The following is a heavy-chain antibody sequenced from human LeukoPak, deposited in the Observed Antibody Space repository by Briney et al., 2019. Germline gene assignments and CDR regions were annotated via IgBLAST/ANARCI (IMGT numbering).Heavy chain of an antibody. CDR1: GFTFSSYA. Sequence: SGGSLRLSCAASGFTFSSYAMSWVRQAPGKGLEWVSAISGSGGSTYYADSVKGRFTISRDNSKNTLYLQMNSLRAEDTAVYYCAKAIKYGSGWYNAKYYFDYWGQGALVTVSS. CDR2: ISGSGGST. V-gene: IGHV3-23*01. J-gene: IGHJ4*02. CDR3: AKAIKYGSGWYNAKYYFDY. D-gene: IGHD6-19*01.